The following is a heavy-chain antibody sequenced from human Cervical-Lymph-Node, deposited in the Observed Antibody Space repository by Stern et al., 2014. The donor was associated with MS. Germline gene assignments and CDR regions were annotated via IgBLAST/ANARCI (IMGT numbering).Heavy chain of an antibody. CDR2: ISPTGDTI. V-gene: IGHV3-11*01. CDR3: ARERGASSWHDY. D-gene: IGHD6-13*01. CDR1: GFTFSNSY. Sequence: VQLVESGGGLVKPGGSLRLSCAASGFTFSNSYMTWIRQAPGQGLEWISYISPTGDTIYYAGSVKGRFTISRDNAQHSLYLQMNSLRAEDTAVYYCARERGASSWHDYWGQGTLVTVSS. J-gene: IGHJ4*02.